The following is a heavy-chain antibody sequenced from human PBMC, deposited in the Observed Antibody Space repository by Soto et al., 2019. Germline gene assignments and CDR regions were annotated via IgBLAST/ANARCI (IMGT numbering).Heavy chain of an antibody. CDR1: GYTFTSYA. CDR2: INAGNGNT. Sequence: QVQLVQSGAEERKPGASVKVSCKASGYTFTSYAMHWVRQAPGQRLEWMGWINAGNGNTKYSQKFQGRVTITRDTSASTAYMELSSLRSEDTAVYYCARGSGYYCWDDYWGQGTLVTVSS. CDR3: ARGSGYYCWDDY. J-gene: IGHJ4*02. D-gene: IGHD3-22*01. V-gene: IGHV1-3*05.